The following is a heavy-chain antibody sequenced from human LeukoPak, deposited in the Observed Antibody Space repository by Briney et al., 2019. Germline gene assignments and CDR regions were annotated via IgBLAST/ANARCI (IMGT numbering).Heavy chain of an antibody. Sequence: GGSLRLSCAASGFTFSSYSMNWVRQPPGKGLECVSSISSSSYIYYADSVKGRFTISRDNAKDSVYLQMNSLRAEDTDVYYCAGGLTARLDYWGQRSLVTVSS. CDR3: AGGLTARLDY. CDR2: ISSSSYI. V-gene: IGHV3-21*01. J-gene: IGHJ4*02. D-gene: IGHD1-14*01. CDR1: GFTFSSYS.